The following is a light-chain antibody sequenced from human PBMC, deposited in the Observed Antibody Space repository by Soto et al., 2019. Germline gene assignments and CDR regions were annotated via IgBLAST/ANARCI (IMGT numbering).Light chain of an antibody. CDR2: AAS. J-gene: IGKJ2*01. CDR1: QSISSY. V-gene: IGKV1-39*01. CDR3: QQSYSTPLYT. Sequence: DIQMTQSPSSLSASVGDRVTITCRASQSISSYLNWYQQKPGKAPKLLIYAASSLQSGVPSRFSGSGSGTDVTLTISSRQPEEVATYYCQQSYSTPLYTFGQGTKLEIK.